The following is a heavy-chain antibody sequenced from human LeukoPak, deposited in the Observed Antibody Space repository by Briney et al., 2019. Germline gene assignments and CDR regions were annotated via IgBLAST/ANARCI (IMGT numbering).Heavy chain of an antibody. D-gene: IGHD6-19*01. V-gene: IGHV1-18*01. CDR1: GYTFTSYA. J-gene: IGHJ4*02. Sequence: GASVKVSCKASGYTFTSYAMNWVRQAPGQRLEWMGWISAYNGNTNYAQKLQGRVTMTTDTSTSTAYMELRSLRSDDTAVYYCARRAVAGYYFDYWGQGTLVTVSS. CDR3: ARRAVAGYYFDY. CDR2: ISAYNGNT.